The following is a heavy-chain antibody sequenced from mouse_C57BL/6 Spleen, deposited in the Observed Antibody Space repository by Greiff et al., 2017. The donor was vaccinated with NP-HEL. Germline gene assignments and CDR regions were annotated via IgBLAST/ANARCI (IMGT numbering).Heavy chain of an antibody. Sequence: QVQLQQSGPELVKPGASVKISCKASGYAFSSSWMNWVKQRPGKGLEWIGRIYPGDGDTNYNGKFKGKATLTADKSSSPAYMQLSSLPSEDSAVDYCATYYYGSSRDWYFDVWGTGTTVTVSS. CDR3: ATYYYGSSRDWYFDV. D-gene: IGHD1-1*01. CDR1: GYAFSSSW. J-gene: IGHJ1*03. CDR2: IYPGDGDT. V-gene: IGHV1-82*01.